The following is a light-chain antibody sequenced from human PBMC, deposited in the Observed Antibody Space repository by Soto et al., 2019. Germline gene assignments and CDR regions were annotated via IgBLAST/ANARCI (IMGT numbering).Light chain of an antibody. CDR1: SSTVGGFNV. CDR3: CSYVGATTYV. V-gene: IGLV2-23*01. J-gene: IGLJ1*01. Sequence: QSVLTQPASVSGSPGQSITICCTGTSSTVGGFNVVSWYQQHPGKAPKVIIYEGIKRPSGVSNRFSGSNSGSTASLTISGLQAEDEADYYCCSYVGATTYVFGTGTKVTVL. CDR2: EGI.